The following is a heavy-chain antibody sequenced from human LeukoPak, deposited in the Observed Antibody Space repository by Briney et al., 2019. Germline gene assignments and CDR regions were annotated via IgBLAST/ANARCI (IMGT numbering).Heavy chain of an antibody. V-gene: IGHV3-74*01. D-gene: IGHD3-9*01. CDR3: ARDQGGILTGYYTEFDY. CDR1: GFTFSSYW. J-gene: IGHJ4*02. CDR2: INSDGSST. Sequence: GGSLRLSCAASGFTFSSYWMHWVRQAPGKGLVWVSRINSDGSSTSYADSVKGRFTISRHNAKNTLYLQMNSLRAEDTAVYYCARDQGGILTGYYTEFDYWGQGTLVTVSS.